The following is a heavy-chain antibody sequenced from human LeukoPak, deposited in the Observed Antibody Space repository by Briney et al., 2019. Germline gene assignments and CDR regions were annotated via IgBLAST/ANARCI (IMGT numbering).Heavy chain of an antibody. J-gene: IGHJ5*02. CDR1: GFTFSSYA. CDR3: AKVTPSGSRRSHWFDP. Sequence: GGSLRLSCAPSGFTFSSYAMSWVRQAPGKGLEWVSAISGSGGSTYYADSVKGRFTISRDNSKNTLYLQMNSLRAEDTAVYYCAKVTPSGSRRSHWFDPWGQGTLVTVSS. CDR2: ISGSGGST. V-gene: IGHV3-23*01. D-gene: IGHD5-12*01.